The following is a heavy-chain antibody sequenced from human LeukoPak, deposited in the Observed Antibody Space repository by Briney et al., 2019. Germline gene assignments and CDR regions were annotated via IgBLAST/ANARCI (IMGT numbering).Heavy chain of an antibody. CDR2: ISYDGSTK. D-gene: IGHD3-3*01. J-gene: IGHJ6*03. Sequence: PGRSLRLSCAASGFTFTNYPIHWVRQAPGKGLEWVTVISYDGSTKYYADSVKGRFTISRDNAKNSLYLQMNSLRAEDTAVYYCARDWAPYYDFWSGGGYYYYYMDVWGKGTTVTVSS. V-gene: IGHV3-30*04. CDR3: ARDWAPYYDFWSGGGYYYYYMDV. CDR1: GFTFTNYP.